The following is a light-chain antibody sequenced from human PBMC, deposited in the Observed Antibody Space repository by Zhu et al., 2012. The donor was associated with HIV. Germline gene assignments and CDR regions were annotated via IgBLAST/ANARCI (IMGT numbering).Light chain of an antibody. V-gene: IGKV3-11*01. CDR3: QQRSNWPLT. CDR1: QSLDSR. CDR2: GAS. J-gene: IGKJ4*01. Sequence: EIVLTQSPGTLSVSPGERATLSCRAGQSLDSRLAWYQQKPGQAPRLLIYGASSRATGIPDRFSGSGSGTDFTLTISSLEPEDFALYYCQQRSNWPLTFGGGTKVEIK.